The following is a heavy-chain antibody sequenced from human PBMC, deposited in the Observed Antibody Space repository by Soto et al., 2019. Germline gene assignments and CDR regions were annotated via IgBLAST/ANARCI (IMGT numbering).Heavy chain of an antibody. CDR1: GDSINTYT. CDR2: IFSSGST. Sequence: PSETLSLTCTVSGDSINTYTWTWIRQPPGKGLEWIGYIFSSGSTNYNPSLQSRLTMSVDTSKNLFSLKLNSVTAADTAVYYCARADQELDYWGQGTLVTVAS. V-gene: IGHV4-59*01. J-gene: IGHJ4*02. D-gene: IGHD1-26*01. CDR3: ARADQELDY.